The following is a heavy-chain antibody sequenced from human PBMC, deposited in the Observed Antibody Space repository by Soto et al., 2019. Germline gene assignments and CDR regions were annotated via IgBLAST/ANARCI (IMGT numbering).Heavy chain of an antibody. V-gene: IGHV1-2*04. J-gene: IGHJ4*02. Sequence: GASVKVSCKASGYTYTGCYMHWVRHSPGQGLEWMGWINPNSGGTNYAQKFQGWVTMTRDTSISTAYMELSRLRSDDTAVYYCARGSRDGYNLSDYWGQGTLVTVSS. D-gene: IGHD5-12*01. CDR1: GYTYTGCY. CDR2: INPNSGGT. CDR3: ARGSRDGYNLSDY.